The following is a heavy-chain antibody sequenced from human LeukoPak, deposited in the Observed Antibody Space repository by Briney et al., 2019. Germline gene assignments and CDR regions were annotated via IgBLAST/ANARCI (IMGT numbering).Heavy chain of an antibody. V-gene: IGHV1-3*01. CDR1: GYTFTSYA. CDR2: INAGNGNT. J-gene: IGHJ5*02. D-gene: IGHD3-10*01. CDR3: ARDSQDPQPHVIEWFGELLTNYPYNWFDP. Sequence: LWASVKVSCKASGYTFTSYAMHWVRQAPGQRLEWMGWINAGNGNTKYSQKFQGRVTITRDTSASTAYMELSSLRSEDTAVYYCARDSQDPQPHVIEWFGELLTNYPYNWFDPWGQGTLVTVSS.